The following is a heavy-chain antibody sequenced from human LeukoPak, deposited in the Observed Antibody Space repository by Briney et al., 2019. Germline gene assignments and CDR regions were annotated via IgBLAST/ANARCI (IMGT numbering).Heavy chain of an antibody. CDR3: YDSSGYHYPS. D-gene: IGHD3-22*01. J-gene: IGHJ4*02. V-gene: IGHV1-46*01. CDR1: GYTFTSYY. Sequence: GASVNVSCKASGYTFTSYYMHWVRQAPGQGLEWMGMINPSGGSTSNAQEFQGRVTMTRDTSTSTVYMELSSLRSEDTAVYYCYDSSGYHYPSWGQGTLVTVSS. CDR2: INPSGGST.